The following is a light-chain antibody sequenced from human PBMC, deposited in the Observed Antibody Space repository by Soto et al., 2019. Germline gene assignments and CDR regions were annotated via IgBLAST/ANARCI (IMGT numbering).Light chain of an antibody. CDR2: GAS. CDR3: QQYGSSPRFT. Sequence: EIVLTQSPGTLSLSPGERATLSCRASQSVSSSYLAWYQQKPGQAPRLLISGASTRATGIPDRFSGSGSGTDFTLTISRLEPEDFAVYYCQQYGSSPRFTFDPGTKVDIK. V-gene: IGKV3-20*01. J-gene: IGKJ3*01. CDR1: QSVSSSY.